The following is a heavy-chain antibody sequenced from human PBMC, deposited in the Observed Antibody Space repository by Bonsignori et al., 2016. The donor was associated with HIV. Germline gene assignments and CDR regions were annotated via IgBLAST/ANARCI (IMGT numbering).Heavy chain of an antibody. CDR2: IDWDDGK. CDR3: ARSLQWPNNWFDP. J-gene: IGHJ5*02. D-gene: IGHD6-19*01. V-gene: IGHV2-70*04. CDR1: GFSLTTRGMR. Sequence: SGPTLVKPTQTLTLTCIFSGFSLTTRGMRVSWIRQPPGKALEWLARIDWDDGKFYSTSLKTRLTISKDTSKNQVVLTMTNMDPVDTATYYCARSLQWPNNWFDPWGQGTLVTVSS.